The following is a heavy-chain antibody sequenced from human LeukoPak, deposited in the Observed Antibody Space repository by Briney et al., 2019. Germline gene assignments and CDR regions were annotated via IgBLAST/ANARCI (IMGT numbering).Heavy chain of an antibody. Sequence: SETPSLTCTVSGGSISSYYWSWIRQPAGKGLEWIGRIYTSGSTNYNPSLKSRVTMSVDTSKNQFSLKLSSVTAADTAVYYCAREWGAYYDFWSGYYYYMDVWGKGTTVTVSS. CDR1: GGSISSYY. D-gene: IGHD3-3*01. CDR3: AREWGAYYDFWSGYYYYMDV. CDR2: IYTSGST. J-gene: IGHJ6*03. V-gene: IGHV4-4*07.